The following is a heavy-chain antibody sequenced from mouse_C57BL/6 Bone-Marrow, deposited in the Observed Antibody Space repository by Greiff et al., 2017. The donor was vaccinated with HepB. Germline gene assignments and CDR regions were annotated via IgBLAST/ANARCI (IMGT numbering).Heavy chain of an antibody. CDR3: ARSDYDYDGGGFAY. CDR1: GYTFTSYW. Sequence: QVQLKQPGAELVMPGASVKLSCKASGYTFTSYWMHWVKQRPGQGLEWIGEIDPSDSYTNYNQKFKGKSTLTVDKSSSTAYMQLSSLTSEDSAVYYCARSDYDYDGGGFAYWGQGTLVTVSA. J-gene: IGHJ3*01. V-gene: IGHV1-69*01. CDR2: IDPSDSYT. D-gene: IGHD2-4*01.